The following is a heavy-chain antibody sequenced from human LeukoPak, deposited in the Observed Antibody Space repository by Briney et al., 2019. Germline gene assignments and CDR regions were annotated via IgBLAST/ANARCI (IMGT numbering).Heavy chain of an antibody. CDR2: IGTAGDT. CDR1: GFTFSSYD. D-gene: IGHD3-16*01. CDR3: VRALGGYYYYGMDV. V-gene: IGHV3-13*01. Sequence: PGGSLRLSCVTFGFTFSSYDMHWARQATGKGLEWVSAIGTAGDTFYAGSVRGRFTISRENGKNSLYLQMNSLRAGDTAVYYCVRALGGYYYYGMDVWGQGTTVTVSS. J-gene: IGHJ6*02.